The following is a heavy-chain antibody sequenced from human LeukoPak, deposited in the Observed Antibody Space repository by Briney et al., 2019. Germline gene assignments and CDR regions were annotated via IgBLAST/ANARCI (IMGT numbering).Heavy chain of an antibody. Sequence: GGSLRLSCAASGFTFSSYGMHWVRQAPGKGLEWVAVIWYDGSNKYYEDSVKGRFTISRDNSKNTLYLQMNSLRAEDTAVYYCARDGPHDYGDLDYWGQGTLVSVSS. V-gene: IGHV3-33*01. CDR2: IWYDGSNK. CDR1: GFTFSSYG. D-gene: IGHD4-17*01. CDR3: ARDGPHDYGDLDY. J-gene: IGHJ4*02.